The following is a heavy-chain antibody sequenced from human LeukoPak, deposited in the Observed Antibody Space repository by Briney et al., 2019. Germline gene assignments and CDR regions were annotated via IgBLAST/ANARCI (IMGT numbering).Heavy chain of an antibody. Sequence: MASETLSLTCAVYGGSFSGYYWSWIRQPPGKGLEWIGEINHSGSTNYNPSLXSRVTMSVDTSKNQFSLKLSSVTAADTAVYYCXXXXXXXSTSXXXXFDYWGQGTLVTVSS. CDR2: INHSGST. D-gene: IGHD2-2*01. J-gene: IGHJ4*02. CDR1: GGSFSGYY. V-gene: IGHV4-34*03. CDR3: XXXXXXXSTSXXXXFDY.